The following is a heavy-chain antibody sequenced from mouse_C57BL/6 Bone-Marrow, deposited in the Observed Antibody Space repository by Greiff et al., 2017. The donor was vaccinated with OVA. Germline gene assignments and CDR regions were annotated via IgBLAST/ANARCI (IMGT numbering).Heavy chain of an antibody. CDR2: IDPSDSYT. CDR3: AREGIYDGYFHYYARDY. D-gene: IGHD2-3*01. CDR1: GYTFTSYW. V-gene: IGHV1-69*01. Sequence: VQLQQPGAELVMPGASVKLSCKASGYTFTSYWMHWVKQRPGQGLEWIGEIDPSDSYTNSNHKYKGKSTLTVDKSSSTAYMQLSSLTSEDTAVYYCAREGIYDGYFHYYARDYWGQGTSVTVSS. J-gene: IGHJ4*01.